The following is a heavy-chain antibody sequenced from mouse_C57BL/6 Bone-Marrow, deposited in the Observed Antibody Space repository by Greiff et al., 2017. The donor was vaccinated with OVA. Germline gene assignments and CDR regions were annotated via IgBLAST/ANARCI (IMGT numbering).Heavy chain of an antibody. J-gene: IGHJ1*03. CDR2: IDPENGDT. CDR1: GFNIKDDY. V-gene: IGHV14-4*01. D-gene: IGHD2-4*01. CDR3: TTFYYDYDYWYFDV. Sequence: VQLKESGAELVRPGASVKLSCTASGFNIKDDYMHWVKQRPEQGLEWIGWIDPENGDTEYASKFQGKATITADTSSNTAYLQLSSLTSEDTAVYYCTTFYYDYDYWYFDVWGTGTTVTVSS.